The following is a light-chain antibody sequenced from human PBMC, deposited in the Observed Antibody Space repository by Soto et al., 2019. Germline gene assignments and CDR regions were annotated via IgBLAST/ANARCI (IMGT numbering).Light chain of an antibody. J-gene: IGLJ1*01. V-gene: IGLV1-47*02. Sequence: QSVLTQSPSASGTPGPRVTISCYGSSSNIGSYPVYWYQQLPGTAPKLLINSDDQRPSGVPDRFSASKSGTSASLAISGLRSEDEADYYCAAWDASLSGHVFGAGTKLTVL. CDR2: SDD. CDR3: AAWDASLSGHV. CDR1: SSNIGSYP.